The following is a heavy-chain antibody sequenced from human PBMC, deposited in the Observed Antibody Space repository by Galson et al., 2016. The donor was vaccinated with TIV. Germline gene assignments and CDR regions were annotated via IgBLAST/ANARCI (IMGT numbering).Heavy chain of an antibody. CDR3: ARWPGSSSSGYYYYGLDV. V-gene: IGHV4-4*03. CDR1: GGSISNSHW. J-gene: IGHJ6*02. Sequence: PETLSLTCAVSGGSISNSHWWSWVRQPPGKGLEWIGEIYHRGSTNYNPSLTSRVSISVDKSKNQFSLTLSSVTAADTAVYYCARWPGSSSSGYYYYGLDVWGQGTTVTVSS. D-gene: IGHD6-6*01. CDR2: IYHRGST.